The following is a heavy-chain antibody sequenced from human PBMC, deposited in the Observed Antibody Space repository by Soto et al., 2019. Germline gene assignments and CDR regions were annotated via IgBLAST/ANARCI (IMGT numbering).Heavy chain of an antibody. D-gene: IGHD2-2*01. CDR2: INRNGSEE. J-gene: IGHJ5*02. V-gene: IGHV3-7*03. CDR1: GFTFSGYW. Sequence: EMLLVESGGGLVQPGGSLRLSCVASGFTFSGYWMSWVRQAPGKGLEWVSNINRNGSEEHYVDSVKRRFTISRDNTKKSVYLQMDRRRGDASAVYYCAREPGPRSASIRGLGWFDPWGQGTLVTVSP. CDR3: AREPGPRSASIRGLGWFDP.